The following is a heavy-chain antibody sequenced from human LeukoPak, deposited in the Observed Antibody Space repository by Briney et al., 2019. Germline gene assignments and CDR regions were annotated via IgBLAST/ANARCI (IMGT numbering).Heavy chain of an antibody. D-gene: IGHD2-21*01. J-gene: IGHJ4*02. CDR1: GFTFSSYA. CDR2: ISYDGSNK. CDR3: AKNRYSYFDY. V-gene: IGHV3-30*18. Sequence: PGGSLRLSCAASGFTFSSYAMHWVRQAPGKGLEWVAVISYDGSNKYYADSVKGRFTISRDNSKNTLYLQMNSLRAEDTAVYYCAKNRYSYFDYWGQGTLVTVSS.